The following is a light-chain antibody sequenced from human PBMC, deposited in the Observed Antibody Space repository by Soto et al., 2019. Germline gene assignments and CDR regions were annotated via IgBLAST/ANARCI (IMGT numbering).Light chain of an antibody. CDR3: QQRSKWPLT. CDR2: DTS. Sequence: EIVMTHLPPTQSASPGESATLTCRASQSVSIRLAWYQQKPGQAPRLLIYDTSTRATGIPARFSGSGSGTDFTLIVSSLEPEDFAVYYCQQRSKWPLTFGGGTKVDI. J-gene: IGKJ4*01. V-gene: IGKV3-11*01. CDR1: QSVSIR.